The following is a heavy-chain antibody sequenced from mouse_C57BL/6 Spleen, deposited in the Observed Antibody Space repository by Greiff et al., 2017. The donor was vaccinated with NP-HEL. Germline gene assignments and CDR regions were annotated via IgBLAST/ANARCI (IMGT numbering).Heavy chain of an antibody. CDR3: ATDDGYDRFDY. V-gene: IGHV5-4*01. Sequence: EVQRVESGGGLVKPGGSLKLSCAASGFTFSSYAMSWVRQTPEKRLEWVATISDGGSYTYYPDNVKGRFTISRDNAKNNLYLQMSHLKSEDTAMYYCATDDGYDRFDYWGQGTTLTVSS. J-gene: IGHJ2*01. CDR1: GFTFSSYA. CDR2: ISDGGSYT. D-gene: IGHD2-2*01.